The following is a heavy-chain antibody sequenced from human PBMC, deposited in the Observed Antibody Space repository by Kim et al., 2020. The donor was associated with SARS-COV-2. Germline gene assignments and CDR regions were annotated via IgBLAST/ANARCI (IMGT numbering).Heavy chain of an antibody. CDR3: LGGFYFDY. V-gene: IGHV1-3*01. CDR1: GYTFTSDG. Sequence: ASVKVSCKASGYTFTSDGIHWVRQAPGQGLEWMGCIDAYNGNTIYSQKLQGRVTFTTDTSASTAYMELSFLRSEDSAVYYCLGGFYFDYWGQGTLVTVSS. J-gene: IGHJ4*02. D-gene: IGHD3-16*01. CDR2: IDAYNGNT.